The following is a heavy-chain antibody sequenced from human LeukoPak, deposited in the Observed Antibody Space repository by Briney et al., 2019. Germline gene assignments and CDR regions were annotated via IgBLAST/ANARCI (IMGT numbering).Heavy chain of an antibody. CDR1: GYPFPSHD. J-gene: IGHJ3*02. CDR2: MNPNSGNT. V-gene: IGHV1-8*03. D-gene: IGHD4-23*01. CDR3: ARRLGLRWDLQAFDI. Sequence: ASVKVSCKASGYPFPSHDINWVRQATGQGLGWMGWMNPNSGNTGYAQKFQGRVTITRNNSISPVYMELSSLRSEDTAVYYCARRLGLRWDLQAFDIWGQGTMVTVPS.